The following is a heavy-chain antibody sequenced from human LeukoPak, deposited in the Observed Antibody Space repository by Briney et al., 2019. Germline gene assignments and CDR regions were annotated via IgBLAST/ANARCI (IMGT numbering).Heavy chain of an antibody. Sequence: PSETLSLTCAVSGASISKTNWWSWVRQPPGKGLEWIGEIYHSGKTNYNPSLKSRVTISVDKSKNQISLKLSSVTAADTAVYYCARIRSRKWGFDYWGQGTLVSVSS. CDR2: IYHSGKT. D-gene: IGHD1-26*01. CDR3: ARIRSRKWGFDY. CDR1: GASISKTNW. V-gene: IGHV4-4*02. J-gene: IGHJ4*02.